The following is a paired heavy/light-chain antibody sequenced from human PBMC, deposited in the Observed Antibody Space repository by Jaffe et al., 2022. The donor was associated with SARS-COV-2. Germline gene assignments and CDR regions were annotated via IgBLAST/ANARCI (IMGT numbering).Heavy chain of an antibody. D-gene: IGHD1-1*01. Sequence: QVQLVQSGAEVKKPGASVKVSCKASGYTFTNFMIHWVRQVPGQRLEWMGWINVANGDTIYSQKFQGRVTMTRDTSASTVYVEMTSLRSEDTGVYHCARERWNDCFDAWGQGTLVTVSS. CDR2: INVANGDT. CDR3: ARERWNDCFDA. J-gene: IGHJ5*02. V-gene: IGHV1-3*01. CDR1: GYTFTNFM.
Light chain of an antibody. Sequence: DIVMTQSPDFLAMSLGERATINCRSSQNVLYNTNNKNYLAWYQLKPGQPPKLLIYWASTRESGVPDRFSGSGSGTDFTLTISSLQAEDVAVYYCQQYYSTPYTFGQGTRLGIK. CDR1: QNVLYNTNNKNY. V-gene: IGKV4-1*01. CDR3: QQYYSTPYT. J-gene: IGKJ2*01. CDR2: WAS.